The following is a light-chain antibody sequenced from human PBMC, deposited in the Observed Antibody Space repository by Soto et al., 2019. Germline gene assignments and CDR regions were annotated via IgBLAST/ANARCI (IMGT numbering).Light chain of an antibody. J-gene: IGKJ1*01. Sequence: SQRTQSPSTVSAYVGETVTITCRASQSISTRLAWYQQKAGKAPKVLIYDASRLESGVPSRFSGSGSGTEFTLTISSLQPDDFASYYCQEYDSYSWPFGQGTKV. CDR3: QEYDSYSWP. V-gene: IGKV1-5*01. CDR1: QSISTR. CDR2: DAS.